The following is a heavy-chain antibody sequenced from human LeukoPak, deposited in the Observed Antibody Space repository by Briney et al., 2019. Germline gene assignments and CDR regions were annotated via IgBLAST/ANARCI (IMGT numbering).Heavy chain of an antibody. D-gene: IGHD3-22*01. CDR3: ARARDYDSGGNYLGHAFDI. CDR2: FYYSGSI. J-gene: IGHJ3*02. V-gene: IGHV4-59*08. CDR1: GGSVSGYY. Sequence: PSETLSLTCTVSGGSVSGYYWSWIRQPPGKGLECIGYFYYSGSINYNPSLRSRVTISVDTSKNQLSLKLSSVTAADTAIYYCARARDYDSGGNYLGHAFDIWGQGTMVTVSS.